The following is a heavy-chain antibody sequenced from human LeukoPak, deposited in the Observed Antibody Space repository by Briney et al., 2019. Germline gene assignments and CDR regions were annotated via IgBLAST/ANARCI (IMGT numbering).Heavy chain of an antibody. CDR1: GFTFSSYA. Sequence: PGGSLRLSCAASGFTFSSYAMHWVRQAPGKGLEWVSSISSSSSYIYYADSVKGRFTISRDNAKNSLYLQMNSLRAEDTAVYYCARDDSMPLNYWGQGTLVTVSS. V-gene: IGHV3-21*01. D-gene: IGHD2/OR15-2a*01. J-gene: IGHJ4*02. CDR3: ARDDSMPLNY. CDR2: ISSSSSYI.